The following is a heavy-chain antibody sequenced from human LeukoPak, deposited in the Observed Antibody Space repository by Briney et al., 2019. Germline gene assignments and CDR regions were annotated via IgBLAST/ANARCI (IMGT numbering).Heavy chain of an antibody. V-gene: IGHV1-18*01. Sequence: SSVKVSCKASGYTFPTYGISWVRQAPGQGLEWMGWISPYNGNANYAQRFQGRVTMTPDTSTSTAYMELRSLRSDDTAVYYCARGMGRNTFADFDFWGQGTLVTVSS. CDR1: GYTFPTYG. CDR2: ISPYNGNA. CDR3: ARGMGRNTFADFDF. J-gene: IGHJ4*02. D-gene: IGHD1-26*01.